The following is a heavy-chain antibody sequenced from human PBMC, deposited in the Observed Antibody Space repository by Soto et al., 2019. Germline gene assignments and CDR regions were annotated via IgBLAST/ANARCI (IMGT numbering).Heavy chain of an antibody. J-gene: IGHJ5*02. CDR2: IYSLGST. CDR1: GGSISSSSYY. CDR3: ARTVTTWFDP. D-gene: IGHD4-17*01. Sequence: PSETLPLPCTVSGGSISSSSYYWGWIRQPPGQGLEWLGTIYSLGSTNYNPSLKSRVTISVDTSKNQFSLKLSSVTAADTAVYYCARTVTTWFDPWGQGTLVTVSS. V-gene: IGHV4-39*07.